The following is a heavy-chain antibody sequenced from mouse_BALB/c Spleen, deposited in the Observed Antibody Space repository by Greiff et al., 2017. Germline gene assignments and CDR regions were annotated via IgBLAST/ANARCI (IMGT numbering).Heavy chain of an antibody. Sequence: EVQLQESGPGLVKPSQSLSLTCTVTGYSITSDYAWNWIRQFPGNKLEWMGYISYSGSTSYNPSLKSRISITRDTSKNQFFLQLNSVTTEDTATYYCARGLLRGAMDYWGQGTSVTVSA. J-gene: IGHJ4*01. CDR3: ARGLLRGAMDY. CDR2: ISYSGST. V-gene: IGHV3-2*02. D-gene: IGHD1-1*01. CDR1: GYSITSDYA.